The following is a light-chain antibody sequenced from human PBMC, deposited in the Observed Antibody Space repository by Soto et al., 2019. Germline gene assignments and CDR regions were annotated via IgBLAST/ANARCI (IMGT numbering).Light chain of an antibody. V-gene: IGLV2-14*01. CDR2: DVS. CDR3: SSYTSPRV. Sequence: LTQPSSVSGSPGQSITISCTGTSSDVGGYNYVSWDQQHPGKAPKLIIYDVSNRPSGVSNRFSGSKSGNTASLTISGLQAEDEADYYCSSYTSPRVFATGTKVTVL. J-gene: IGLJ1*01. CDR1: SSDVGGYNY.